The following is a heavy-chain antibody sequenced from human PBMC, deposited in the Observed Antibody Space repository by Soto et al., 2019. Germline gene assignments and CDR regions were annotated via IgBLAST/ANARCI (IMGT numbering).Heavy chain of an antibody. Sequence: QVQLQQSGPGLVKPSQTLSLTCAISGESVSTNSATWDWIRQSESRSLEWLGRTYYRSKWYHDYALSVKGRTTINADTANHQISTQLTSVTPDDMAGYYFASLIGDSWLDSWGQGTLVTVSS. J-gene: IGHJ5*01. CDR3: ASLIGDSWLDS. V-gene: IGHV6-1*01. CDR1: GESVSTNSAT. D-gene: IGHD2-8*01. CDR2: TYYRSKWYH.